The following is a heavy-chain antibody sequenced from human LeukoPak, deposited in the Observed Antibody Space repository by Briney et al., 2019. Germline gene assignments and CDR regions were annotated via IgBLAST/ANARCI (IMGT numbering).Heavy chain of an antibody. CDR1: GFPFSSYW. Sequence: GSLRLSCVASGFPFSSYWMTWVRQAPGKGLEWVALISNDGSYEYYADTVEGRFTISRDNSENTLYLQLNTLRPEDTAVYYCARDTDYFDTSGYFCNYFFDLWGRGTLVTVSS. CDR2: ISNDGSYE. V-gene: IGHV3-30*03. CDR3: ARDTDYFDTSGYFCNYFFDL. D-gene: IGHD3-22*01. J-gene: IGHJ2*01.